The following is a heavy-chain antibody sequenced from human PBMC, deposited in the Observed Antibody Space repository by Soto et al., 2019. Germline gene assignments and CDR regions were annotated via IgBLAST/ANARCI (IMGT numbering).Heavy chain of an antibody. Sequence: QVQLVESGGGVVQPGRSLRLSCAASGFTLSTYAMHWVRQAPGKGPEWVAVISYGGSDKYYADSVKGRFTISRDNSKNTLYLQMNRRRPEDTAIYYCARPQAVAGLGGYFDYWGQGTLGTVSS. J-gene: IGHJ4*02. CDR1: GFTLSTYA. D-gene: IGHD6-19*01. CDR3: ARPQAVAGLGGYFDY. V-gene: IGHV3-30-3*01. CDR2: ISYGGSDK.